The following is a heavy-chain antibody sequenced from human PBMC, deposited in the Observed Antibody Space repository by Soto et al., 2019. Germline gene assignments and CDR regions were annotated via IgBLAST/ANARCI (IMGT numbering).Heavy chain of an antibody. V-gene: IGHV3-15*01. CDR1: GFTFSNAW. CDR2: IKSKTDGGTT. D-gene: IGHD4-17*01. Sequence: GGSLRLSCAASGFTFSNAWMSWVRQAPGKGLEWVGRIKSKTDGGTTDYAAPVKGRFTISRDDSKNTLYLQMNSLKTEDTAVYYCTTDVTTVTTSSWFDPWGQGTLVTVSS. CDR3: TTDVTTVTTSSWFDP. J-gene: IGHJ5*02.